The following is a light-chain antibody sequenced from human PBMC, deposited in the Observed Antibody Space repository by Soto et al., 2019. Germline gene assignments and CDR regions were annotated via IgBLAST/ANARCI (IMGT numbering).Light chain of an antibody. J-gene: IGKJ1*01. CDR3: QQSYSTPRT. Sequence: DIQLTQSPSSLSASVGDRVTVTCQASQSINSYLNWYQQEPGKAPKLLIYAASSLQSGVPSRFSGSGSGTDFTLTISSLQPEDFATYYCQQSYSTPRTFGQGTRVGIK. V-gene: IGKV1-39*01. CDR2: AAS. CDR1: QSINSY.